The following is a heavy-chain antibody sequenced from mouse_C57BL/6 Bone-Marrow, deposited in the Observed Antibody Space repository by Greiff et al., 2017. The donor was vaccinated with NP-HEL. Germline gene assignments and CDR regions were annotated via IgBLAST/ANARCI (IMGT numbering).Heavy chain of an antibody. CDR3: ARSSYVYAMGY. D-gene: IGHD1-1*01. J-gene: IGHJ4*01. CDR1: GYTFTSYW. Sequence: VQLQQPGPELVKPGASVKLSCKASGYTFTSYWMHWVKQRPGQGLEWIGNINPSNGGTNYNEKFTSKATLTVDKSSSTASMQLSSLTSKDTAFYYCARSSYVYAMGYWGQGTSVTVSS. V-gene: IGHV1-53*01. CDR2: INPSNGGT.